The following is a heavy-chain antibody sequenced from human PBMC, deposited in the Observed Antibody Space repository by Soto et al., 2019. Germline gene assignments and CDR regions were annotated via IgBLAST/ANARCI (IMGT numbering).Heavy chain of an antibody. CDR2: ISCCGGTA. Sequence: EVQLLESGGGLVRPGESLRLSCAASGFNFNKYAMSWVRQAPGEGLEWVSGISCCGGTAAYADSVKGRFTIARDDAKNTLYLDMNNLRVEDTTEYYCAKADGQQWLLPHLENWGRGTLVTVS. V-gene: IGHV3-23*01. CDR1: GFNFNKYA. CDR3: AKADGQQWLLPHLEN. J-gene: IGHJ4*02. D-gene: IGHD6-19*01.